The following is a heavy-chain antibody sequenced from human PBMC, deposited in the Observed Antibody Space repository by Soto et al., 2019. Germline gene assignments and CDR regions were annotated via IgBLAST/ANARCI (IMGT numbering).Heavy chain of an antibody. CDR1: GFTFSDYY. D-gene: IGHD3-10*01. J-gene: IGHJ6*02. CDR3: ARDVYGSGAYYYYYGMDV. V-gene: IGHV3-11*06. Sequence: GGSLRLSCAASGFTFSDYYMSWIRQAPGKGPEWVSYISSSSSYTNYADSVKGRFTISRDNAENSLYLQMNSLRAEDTAVYYCARDVYGSGAYYYYYGMDVWGQGTTVTVSS. CDR2: ISSSSSYT.